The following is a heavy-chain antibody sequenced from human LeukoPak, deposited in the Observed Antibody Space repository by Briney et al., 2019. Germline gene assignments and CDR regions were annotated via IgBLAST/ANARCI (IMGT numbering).Heavy chain of an antibody. V-gene: IGHV4-59*11. CDR3: ARRYGTSGWIDY. J-gene: IGHJ4*02. Sequence: PSEALSLTCTVAGGYISGHYWSWIRQFPWKGLEGIGYIYDSGSTNYNPSLRSRVSISVETPKRQFSLKLTSVTAADTAVYYCARRYGTSGWIDYWGQGTLVTVSS. CDR2: IYDSGST. D-gene: IGHD3-22*01. CDR1: GGYISGHY.